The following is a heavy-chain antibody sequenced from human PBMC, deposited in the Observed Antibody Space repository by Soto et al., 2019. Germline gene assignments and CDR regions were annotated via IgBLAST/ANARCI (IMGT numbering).Heavy chain of an antibody. D-gene: IGHD3-22*01. V-gene: IGHV3-30-3*01. Sequence: QVQLVESGGGVVQPGRSMRLSCAASGFTFSSYAMHWVRQAPGKGLEWVAVISYDGSHKYYADSVKGRFTISSDNSKNTLYLQMTSVRAEATSVYYWAIYGSIYYVSSGSSHAFDIWGHVTMVTVSS. CDR3: AIYGSIYYVSSGSSHAFDI. J-gene: IGHJ3*02. CDR1: GFTFSSYA. CDR2: ISYDGSHK.